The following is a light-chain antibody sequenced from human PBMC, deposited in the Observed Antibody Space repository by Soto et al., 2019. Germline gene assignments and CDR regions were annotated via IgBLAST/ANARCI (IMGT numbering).Light chain of an antibody. CDR3: TSYASGSSHVV. CDR1: SSDIGGYDY. Sequence: QSALTQPASVSGSPGQSITLSCTGTSSDIGGYDYVSWYQRHPGKAPKLIIYDVNNRPSGLSNRFSGPKSGNTASLTISGLQAEDESDYYYTSYASGSSHVVFGGGTKLTVL. CDR2: DVN. V-gene: IGLV2-14*01. J-gene: IGLJ2*01.